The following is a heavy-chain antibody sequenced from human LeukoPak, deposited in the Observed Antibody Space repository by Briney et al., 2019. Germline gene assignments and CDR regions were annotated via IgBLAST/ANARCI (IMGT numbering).Heavy chain of an antibody. V-gene: IGHV3-33*01. Sequence: GGSLRLSCAASGFTFTGYGMHWVRQAPGKGLEWVAVIWYDGPNKYYADSVKGRFTISRDNSKNTLYLQMNSLRAEDTAVYYCARENLELRGGFDYWGQGTLVTVSS. D-gene: IGHD1-7*01. CDR1: GFTFTGYG. CDR2: IWYDGPNK. CDR3: ARENLELRGGFDY. J-gene: IGHJ4*02.